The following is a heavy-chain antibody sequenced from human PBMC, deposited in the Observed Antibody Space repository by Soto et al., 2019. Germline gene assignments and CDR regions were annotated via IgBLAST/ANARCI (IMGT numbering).Heavy chain of an antibody. Sequence: TLSVTCTVSGGSISSGGYYWSWIRQDPGKGLEWIGYIYYSGSTYYNPSLKSRVTISVDTSKNQFSLKLSSVTAADTAVYYCARSTSYGPNYYYGMDGWGQGTTVTVSS. CDR3: ARSTSYGPNYYYGMDG. CDR1: GGSISSGGYY. J-gene: IGHJ6*02. D-gene: IGHD5-18*01. V-gene: IGHV4-31*03. CDR2: IYYSGST.